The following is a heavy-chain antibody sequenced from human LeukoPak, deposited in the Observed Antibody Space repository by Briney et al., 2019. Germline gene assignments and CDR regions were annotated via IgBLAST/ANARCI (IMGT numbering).Heavy chain of an antibody. CDR2: ISSSSSYI. CDR3: ARVKGELLFHFDY. CDR1: GFTFSSYS. J-gene: IGHJ4*02. V-gene: IGHV3-21*01. Sequence: GGSLRLSCAASGFTFSSYSMNWVRQAPGKGLEWVSSISSSSSYIYYADSGRGRFTISRDNAKNSLYLQMNSLRAEDTAVYYCARVKGELLFHFDYWGQGTLVTVSS. D-gene: IGHD2-21*02.